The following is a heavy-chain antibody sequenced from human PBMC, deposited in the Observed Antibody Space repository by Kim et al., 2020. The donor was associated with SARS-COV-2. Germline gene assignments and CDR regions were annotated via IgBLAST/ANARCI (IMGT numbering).Heavy chain of an antibody. CDR1: GFRFSSYE. V-gene: IGHV3-48*03. CDR3: ARGSGDSEMFLSDNWFDP. J-gene: IGHJ5*02. Sequence: GGSLRLSCAASGFRFSSYEMNWVRQAPGKGLEWVSYITGTASNIYYAESVKGRFTISRDNANNSLYLQMNSLRAEDTAIYYCARGSGDSEMFLSDNWFDPWGQGTLVTVSS. D-gene: IGHD1-26*01. CDR2: ITGTASNI.